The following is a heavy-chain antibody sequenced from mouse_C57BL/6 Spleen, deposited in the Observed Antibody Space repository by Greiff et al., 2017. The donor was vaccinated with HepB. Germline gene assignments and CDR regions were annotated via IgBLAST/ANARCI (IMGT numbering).Heavy chain of an antibody. CDR2: IDPETGGT. CDR3: TKLGRKGFDY. Sequence: QVQLQQSGAELVRPGASVTLSCKASGYTFTDYEMHWVKQTPVHGLEWIGAIDPETGGTAYNQKFKGKAILTADKSSSTAYMELRSLTSEDSAVYYCTKLGRKGFDYWGQGTTLTVSS. V-gene: IGHV1-15*01. J-gene: IGHJ2*01. D-gene: IGHD4-1*01. CDR1: GYTFTDYE.